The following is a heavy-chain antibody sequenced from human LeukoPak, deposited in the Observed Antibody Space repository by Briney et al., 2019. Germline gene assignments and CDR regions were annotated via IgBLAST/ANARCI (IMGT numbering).Heavy chain of an antibody. Sequence: PGTSLRLSCVASGFTFSTYAMHWVRQAPGKGLEWVAVISYHGSDKYYVDSVKGRFTISRDNSKNTLYLQMNSLRTEDTAAFYCARAINSAWHNIDYWGQGTLVTVSS. CDR3: ARAINSAWHNIDY. CDR1: GFTFSTYA. D-gene: IGHD2/OR15-2a*01. J-gene: IGHJ4*02. V-gene: IGHV3-30*04. CDR2: ISYHGSDK.